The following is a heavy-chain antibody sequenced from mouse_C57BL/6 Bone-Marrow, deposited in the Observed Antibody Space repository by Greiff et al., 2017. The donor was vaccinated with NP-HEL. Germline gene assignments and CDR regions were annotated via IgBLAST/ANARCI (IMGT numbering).Heavy chain of an antibody. CDR1: GYTFTSYW. V-gene: IGHV1-5*01. CDR3: TRSNFYYCGSSYDFVY. J-gene: IGHJ2*01. D-gene: IGHD1-1*01. Sequence: VQLQQSGTVLARPGASVKMSCKTSGYTFTSYWMHWVKQRPGQGLEWIGAIYPGNSDTSYNQKFKGKAKLTAVTSASTAYMELSSLTNEDSAVYYCTRSNFYYCGSSYDFVYWGQGTTLTVSS. CDR2: IYPGNSDT.